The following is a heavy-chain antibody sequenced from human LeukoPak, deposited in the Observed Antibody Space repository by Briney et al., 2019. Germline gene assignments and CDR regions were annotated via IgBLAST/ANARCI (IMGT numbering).Heavy chain of an antibody. CDR1: GFTFSSYA. V-gene: IGHV3-23*01. Sequence: GGSLRLSRAASGFTFSSYAMSWVRQAPGKGLEWVSAISGSGGSTYYADSVKGRFTISRDNSKNTLYLQMNSLRAEDTAVYYCAKGLSGRHLYWFDPWGQGTLVTVSS. D-gene: IGHD3-16*02. CDR3: AKGLSGRHLYWFDP. CDR2: ISGSGGST. J-gene: IGHJ5*02.